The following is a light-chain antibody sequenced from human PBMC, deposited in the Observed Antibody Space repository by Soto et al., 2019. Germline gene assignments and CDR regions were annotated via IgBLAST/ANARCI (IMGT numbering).Light chain of an antibody. CDR1: QSLLHRNGYNY. CDR2: LGS. V-gene: IGKV2-28*01. Sequence: DTVMTQSPLSLPVTPGEPASISCRSSQSLLHRNGYNYLDWYLQKPGQSPQLLSYLGSNRASGVHDRFSGSGSGTDFTLKISRVEAEDFGVYYCLQTLHAPCTFGQGTKVEIK. CDR3: LQTLHAPCT. J-gene: IGKJ1*01.